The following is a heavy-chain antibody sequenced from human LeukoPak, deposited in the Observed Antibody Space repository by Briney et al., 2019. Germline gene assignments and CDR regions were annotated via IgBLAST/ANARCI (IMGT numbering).Heavy chain of an antibody. J-gene: IGHJ4*02. CDR2: INSGGST. CDR1: GFTVSSDF. V-gene: IGHV3-53*01. Sequence: GGSLRLSWAASGFTVSSDFMSWVRQAPGKGLEWVALINSGGSTYYADSVKGRFTISRDNSKNTLNFQMNNLRAEDTAVYYCAAFRGDYWGQGTLVSVSS. CDR3: AAFRGDY. D-gene: IGHD3-3*02.